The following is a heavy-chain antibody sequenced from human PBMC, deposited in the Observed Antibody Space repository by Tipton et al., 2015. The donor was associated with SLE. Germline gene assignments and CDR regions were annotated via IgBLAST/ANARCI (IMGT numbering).Heavy chain of an antibody. V-gene: IGHV4-59*11. Sequence: TLSLTCTVSGGSISSHYWSWIRQPPGKGLEWIGYIYYSGSTNYNPSLQSRVTISVETSKNQFSLKLSSVTAADTAVYYCARIPIEYTSAFDIWGQGTMVTVSS. CDR3: ARIPIEYTSAFDI. D-gene: IGHD6-6*01. CDR2: IYYSGST. J-gene: IGHJ3*02. CDR1: GGSISSHY.